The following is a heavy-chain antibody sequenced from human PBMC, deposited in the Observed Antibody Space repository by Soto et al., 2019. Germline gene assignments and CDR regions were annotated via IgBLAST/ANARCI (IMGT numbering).Heavy chain of an antibody. CDR2: ISGSGDST. CDR3: AKTAAEVAVDVYPRWFDP. V-gene: IGHV3-23*01. J-gene: IGHJ5*02. CDR1: GFIFRSYA. Sequence: EVQLLESGGGLVQPGGSLRLSCAASGFIFRSYAMNWVRQAPGKGLERVSGISGSGDSTYYADAVKGRFTISRDNSKNTLFLQMNSLRDDDGAVYYCAKTAAEVAVDVYPRWFDPWGHGTLVTVSS. D-gene: IGHD6-25*01.